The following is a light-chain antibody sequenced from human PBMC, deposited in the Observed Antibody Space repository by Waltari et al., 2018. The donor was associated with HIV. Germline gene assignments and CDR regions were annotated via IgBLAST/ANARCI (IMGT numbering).Light chain of an antibody. V-gene: IGLV1-47*01. Sequence: QPKMTQAPSASKTPGQRITMSCSGTKSNLGNNFIYLYQQIAGAAPRLVMARNDQRPAGVPDRFSGTKSGTSAFLAITGLRLDDEATYFCASWDDNLGHWIFGGGTKLTVL. J-gene: IGLJ2*01. CDR1: KSNLGNNF. CDR3: ASWDDNLGHWI. CDR2: RND.